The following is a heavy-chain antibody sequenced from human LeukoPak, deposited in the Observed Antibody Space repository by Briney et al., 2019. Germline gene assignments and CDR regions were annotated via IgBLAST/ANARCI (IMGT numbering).Heavy chain of an antibody. J-gene: IGHJ4*02. V-gene: IGHV3-30-3*01. CDR3: AKGFSSSRPYYFDY. CDR1: GFTFSSYA. D-gene: IGHD6-13*01. Sequence: GRSLRLSCAASGFTFSSYAMHWVRQAPGKGLEWVAVISYDGSNKYYADSVKGRFTISRDNSKNTLYLQMNSLRAEDTAVYYCAKGFSSSRPYYFDYWGQGTLVTVSS. CDR2: ISYDGSNK.